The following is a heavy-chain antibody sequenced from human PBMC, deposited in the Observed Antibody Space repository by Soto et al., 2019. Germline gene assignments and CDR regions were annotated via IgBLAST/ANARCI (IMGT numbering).Heavy chain of an antibody. V-gene: IGHV1-46*03. CDR2: INPSGGST. CDR3: ASQIVATIVISLAFDL. J-gene: IGHJ3*01. D-gene: IGHD5-12*01. CDR1: GYTFTSYY. Sequence: ASVKVSCKASGYTFTSYYMHWVRQAPGQGLEWMGIINPSGGSTSYAQKFQGRVTMTRDTSTSTVYMELSSLRSEDTAVYYCASQIVATIVISLAFDLWGQGTMVTVSS.